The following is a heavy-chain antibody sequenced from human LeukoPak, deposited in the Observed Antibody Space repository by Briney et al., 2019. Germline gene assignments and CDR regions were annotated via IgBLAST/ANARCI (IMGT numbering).Heavy chain of an antibody. J-gene: IGHJ3*02. CDR2: ISYDESNK. Sequence: QAGGFLRLSCAASGFTFSSYGMHWVRQAPGKGLEWVAVISYDESNKYYADSVKGRFTISRDNSKNTLYLQMNSLRVEDTAVYYCAKDQLSQWGFLADAFDIWGQGTMVTVSS. V-gene: IGHV3-30*18. CDR1: GFTFSSYG. D-gene: IGHD6-19*01. CDR3: AKDQLSQWGFLADAFDI.